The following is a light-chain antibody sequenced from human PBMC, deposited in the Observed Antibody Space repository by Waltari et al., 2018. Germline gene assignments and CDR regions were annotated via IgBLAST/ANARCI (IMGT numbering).Light chain of an antibody. J-gene: IGKJ3*01. V-gene: IGKV3-11*01. Sequence: EIVLTQSPATLSLSPGERATLSCRPSQSVSSYLARYQQKPGQAPRLLIYDASNRATGIPARFSGSGSGTDFTLTISSLEPEDFAVYYCQQRSNWPPFTFGPGTKVDIK. CDR1: QSVSSY. CDR3: QQRSNWPPFT. CDR2: DAS.